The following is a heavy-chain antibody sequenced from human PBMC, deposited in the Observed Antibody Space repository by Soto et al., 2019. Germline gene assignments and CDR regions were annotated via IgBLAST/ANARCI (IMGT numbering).Heavy chain of an antibody. D-gene: IGHD4-4*01. Sequence: QVQLVQSGAEVKKPGASVKVSCKASGYTFTSYYMHWVRQAPGQGLEWMGIINPSGGSTSYAQKFXXXVTMTRDTSTXXVXMXXSSLRSEDTAVYYCARDWLSTVTTRYYYYYYGMDVWGQGTTVTVSS. V-gene: IGHV1-46*01. CDR3: ARDWLSTVTTRYYYYYYGMDV. J-gene: IGHJ6*02. CDR2: INPSGGST. CDR1: GYTFTSYY.